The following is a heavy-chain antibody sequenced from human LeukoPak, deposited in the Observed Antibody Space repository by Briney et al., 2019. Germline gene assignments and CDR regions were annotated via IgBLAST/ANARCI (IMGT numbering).Heavy chain of an antibody. Sequence: GGSLRLSCAASGFTFSNAWMSWVRQAPGKGLEWVGRIKSKTDGGTTDYAAPVKGRFTISRDDSKNTLYLQMNSLKTEDTAVYYCTTVVVVAAKGVSWFDPWAREPWSPSPQ. CDR3: TTVVVVAAKGVSWFDP. CDR2: IKSKTDGGTT. CDR1: GFTFSNAW. D-gene: IGHD2-15*01. J-gene: IGHJ5*02. V-gene: IGHV3-15*01.